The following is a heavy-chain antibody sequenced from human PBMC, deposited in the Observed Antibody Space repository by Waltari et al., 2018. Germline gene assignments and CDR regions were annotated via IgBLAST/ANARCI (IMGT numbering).Heavy chain of an antibody. CDR3: ARIDTNSPKKYYYYGMDV. J-gene: IGHJ6*02. CDR2: ISSSSSYI. CDR1: GFTFSSYS. V-gene: IGHV3-21*01. Sequence: EVQLVESGGGLVKPGGSLRLSCAASGFTFSSYSMNWVRQAPGKGLEWVSSISSSSSYIYYADSGKGRFTISRDNAKNSLYLQMNSLRAEDTAVYYCARIDTNSPKKYYYYGMDVWGQGTTVTVSS. D-gene: IGHD2-8*01.